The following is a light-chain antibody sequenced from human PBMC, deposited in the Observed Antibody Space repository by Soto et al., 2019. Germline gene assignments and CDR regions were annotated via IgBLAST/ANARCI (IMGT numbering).Light chain of an antibody. CDR1: QDINKN. CDR2: DAS. CDR3: QQYYNLPIT. Sequence: DIQMTQSPSSLSASVGDRVTITCQASQDINKNLIWYQQKPGKAPKLLIYDASDLETGVPSRFSGSGSGTDFTVTISSLQPEDFATYSCQQYYNLPITFGQGTRLEIK. V-gene: IGKV1-33*01. J-gene: IGKJ5*01.